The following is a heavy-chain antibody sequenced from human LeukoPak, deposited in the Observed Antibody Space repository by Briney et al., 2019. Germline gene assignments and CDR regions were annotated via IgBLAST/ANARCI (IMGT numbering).Heavy chain of an antibody. D-gene: IGHD5-24*01. CDR2: IYPGDSDT. Sequence: LGESLKISCKGSGYSFTSYWIGWVRQMPGKGLGWMGIIYPGDSDTRYSPSFQGQVTISADKSISTASLQWSSLKASDTAMYYCARRDHGYNSAFRGYPFDYWGQGTLVTVSS. V-gene: IGHV5-51*01. CDR1: GYSFTSYW. J-gene: IGHJ4*02. CDR3: ARRDHGYNSAFRGYPFDY.